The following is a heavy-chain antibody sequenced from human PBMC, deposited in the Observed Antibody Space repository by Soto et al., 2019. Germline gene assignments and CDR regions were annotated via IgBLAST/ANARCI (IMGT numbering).Heavy chain of an antibody. Sequence: QAQLVQSGSEVKRPGSSVKVSCKSSDNTCTYYGINWLRQTPGQGLEWLGWISGYNSKTRDATKFQARVSMTADTSTTTAFPEVRRLTSEDSGNYVCADTGGHYFGMDVWGQGTTVTVSS. CDR1: DNTCTYYG. CDR3: ADTGGHYFGMDV. V-gene: IGHV1-18*04. J-gene: IGHJ6*02. CDR2: ISGYNSKT. D-gene: IGHD2-8*02.